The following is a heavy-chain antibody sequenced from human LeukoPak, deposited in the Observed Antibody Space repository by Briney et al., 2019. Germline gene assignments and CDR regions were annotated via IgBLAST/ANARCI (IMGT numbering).Heavy chain of an antibody. V-gene: IGHV3-23*01. CDR3: AKDRTYSSSWPPGWFDP. Sequence: GGSLRLSCAASGFTFTSYAMSWVRQAPGKGLEWVSTIGGSGSSIYYADSVKGRFTISRDNSKNTLYLQMNSLRAEDTAIYYCAKDRTYSSSWPPGWFDPWGQGTQVTVSS. D-gene: IGHD6-13*01. J-gene: IGHJ5*02. CDR2: IGGSGSSI. CDR1: GFTFTSYA.